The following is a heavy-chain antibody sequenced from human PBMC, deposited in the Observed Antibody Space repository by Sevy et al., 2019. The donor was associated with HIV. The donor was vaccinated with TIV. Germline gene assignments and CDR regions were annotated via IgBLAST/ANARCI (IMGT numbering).Heavy chain of an antibody. CDR2: ISGSGGST. V-gene: IGHV3-23*01. CDR1: GFTFSSYA. Sequence: GGSLRLSCAASGFTFSSYAMSWVRQAPGKGLEWVSSISGSGGSTYYADSLKGQFTISRDNSKNTLYLQVNSLRVEDTAVHYCAKNPGVGSYYYMDVWGKGTTVTVSS. J-gene: IGHJ6*03. D-gene: IGHD1-26*01. CDR3: AKNPGVGSYYYMDV.